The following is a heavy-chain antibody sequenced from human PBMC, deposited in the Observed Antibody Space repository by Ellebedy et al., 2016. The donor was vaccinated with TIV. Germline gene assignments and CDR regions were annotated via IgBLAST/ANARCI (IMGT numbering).Heavy chain of an antibody. CDR1: GFTFSRTA. J-gene: IGHJ4*02. D-gene: IGHD5-24*01. CDR2: ISGSGVTT. CDR3: ARQREGYNFHYFDS. Sequence: GESLKISXAASGFTFSRTAMSWVRQAPGKVLEWVSVISGSGVTTDYADSVKGRFTISRDNSKNTLILQMNSLRAEDTAEYYCARQREGYNFHYFDSWGQGTLVTVSS. V-gene: IGHV3-23*01.